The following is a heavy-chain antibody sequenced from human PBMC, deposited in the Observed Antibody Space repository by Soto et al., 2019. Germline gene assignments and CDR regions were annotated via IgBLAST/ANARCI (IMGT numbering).Heavy chain of an antibody. CDR1: GFNFIMYE. J-gene: IGHJ5*01. V-gene: IGHV3-48*03. Sequence: WGSLRLSCQASGFNFIMYEIHFVRKSPWKWLEWVSYISSSGLTTYYADFAEGRFTISRDNAKDSLYLHLNSLRVGDTAVYYCARYGTRGDWWGLGTQVTVSS. CDR2: ISSSGLTT. CDR3: ARYGTRGDW. D-gene: IGHD3-10*01.